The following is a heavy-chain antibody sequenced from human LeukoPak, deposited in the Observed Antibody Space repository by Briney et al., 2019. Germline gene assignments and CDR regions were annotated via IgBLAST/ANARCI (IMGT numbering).Heavy chain of an antibody. CDR1: GGTFSSYA. J-gene: IGHJ3*02. CDR3: ARWGPERLLDAFDI. D-gene: IGHD7-27*01. V-gene: IGHV1-69*13. Sequence: ASVKVSCKASGGTFSSYAISWVRQAPGQGLDWMGGIIPIFGTANYAQKFQGRVTITADESTSTAYMELSSLRSEDTAVYYCARWGPERLLDAFDIWGQGTMVTVSS. CDR2: IIPIFGTA.